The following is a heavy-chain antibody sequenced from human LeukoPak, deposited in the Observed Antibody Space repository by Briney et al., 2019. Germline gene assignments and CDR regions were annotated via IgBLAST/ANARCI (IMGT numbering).Heavy chain of an antibody. J-gene: IGHJ5*02. CDR1: GYTFTGYY. CDR3: AREYYYDSSGYYNWFDP. V-gene: IGHV1-2*02. D-gene: IGHD3-22*01. CDR2: INPNSGGT. Sequence: APVKVSCKASGYTFTGYYMHWVRQAPGQGLEWMGWINPNSGGTNYAQKFQGRVTMTRDTSISTAYMELSRLRSDDTAVYYCAREYYYDSSGYYNWFDPWGQGTLVTVSS.